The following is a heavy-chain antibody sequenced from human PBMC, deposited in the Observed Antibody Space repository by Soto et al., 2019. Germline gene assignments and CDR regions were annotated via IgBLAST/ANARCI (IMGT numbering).Heavy chain of an antibody. V-gene: IGHV3-48*03. J-gene: IGHJ4*02. CDR2: ISSGGATT. D-gene: IGHD3-3*01. Sequence: GGSLRLSCSASGLTFSSYEMNWVRQAPGKGLEWGSYISSGGATTYYADSGKGRFTISRDNSKNTRYQQMNSLRAEDTAVYYCARGVHLRFLEWFQTELFDYWGQGTLVTVSS. CDR3: ARGVHLRFLEWFQTELFDY. CDR1: GLTFSSYE.